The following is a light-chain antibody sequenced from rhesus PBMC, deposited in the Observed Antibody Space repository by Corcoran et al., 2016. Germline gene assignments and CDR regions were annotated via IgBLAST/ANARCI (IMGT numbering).Light chain of an antibody. V-gene: IGKV2-65*01. Sequence: DVVMTQSPLALPITPGQPASISCRSSQSLVHSNGNTYLSWFKQKPGQPPRLLISKVSNRYSGVPDRLSGSGAGTEFTRKISRVEAEDVGVYYCMQYTHIPLTFGGGTKVEIK. CDR1: QSLVHSNGNTY. CDR3: MQYTHIPLT. J-gene: IGKJ4*01. CDR2: KVS.